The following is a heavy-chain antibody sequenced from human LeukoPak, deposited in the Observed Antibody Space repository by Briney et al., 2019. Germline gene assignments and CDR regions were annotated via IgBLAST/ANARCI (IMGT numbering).Heavy chain of an antibody. CDR1: GGTFSRFA. Sequence: SVKVSCKASGGTFSRFAISWVRQAPGQGLEWMGRIISVLTMANYAQKFQGRVTITADQSTGTAYMELSSLRSEDTAVYYCARVNSGSYPDAFDIWGQGTTVTVSS. CDR3: ARVNSGSYPDAFDI. V-gene: IGHV1-69*04. CDR2: IISVLTMA. J-gene: IGHJ3*02. D-gene: IGHD1-26*01.